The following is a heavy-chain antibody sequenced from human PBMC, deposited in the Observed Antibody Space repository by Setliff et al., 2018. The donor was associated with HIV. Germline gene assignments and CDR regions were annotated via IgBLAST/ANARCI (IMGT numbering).Heavy chain of an antibody. D-gene: IGHD6-19*01. V-gene: IGHV3-48*01. CDR3: TGGQWLVPDGFDF. J-gene: IGHJ4*02. Sequence: GGSLRLSCAASGFTFSSYTMNWVRQAPGKGLEWVSYISTSSSTIYYADSVKGRFTISRDNANNSLYLQMNSLRAEDTAVYYCTGGQWLVPDGFDFWGQGTLVTVS. CDR2: ISTSSSTI. CDR1: GFTFSSYT.